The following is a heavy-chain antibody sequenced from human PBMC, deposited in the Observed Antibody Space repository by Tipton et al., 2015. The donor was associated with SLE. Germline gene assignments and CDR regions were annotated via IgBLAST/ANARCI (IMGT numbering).Heavy chain of an antibody. J-gene: IGHJ3*02. CDR2: IYNTGNT. CDR3: ARDDGGAFDI. Sequence: TLSLTCSVSGASISSDVYYWSWIRQLPGKGLEWIGYIYNTGNTYYNPSLKRRASISVDTSKNQFSLKLSSVTAADTAVYYCARDDGGAFDIWGQGTMVTVSS. CDR1: GASISSDVYY. D-gene: IGHD3-16*01. V-gene: IGHV4-31*03.